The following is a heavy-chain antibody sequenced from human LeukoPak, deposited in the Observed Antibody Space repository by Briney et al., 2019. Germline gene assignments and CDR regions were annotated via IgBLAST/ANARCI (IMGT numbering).Heavy chain of an antibody. Sequence: SETLSLTCTVSGYSISSGYYWGWIRQPPGKGLEWIGSIYHSGSTYYNPSLKSRVTISVDTSKNQFSLKLSSVTAADTAVYYCAREEGVRGGGYDSSAFDIWGQGTMVTVSS. V-gene: IGHV4-38-2*02. CDR3: AREEGVRGGGYDSSAFDI. D-gene: IGHD5-12*01. J-gene: IGHJ3*02. CDR1: GYSISSGYY. CDR2: IYHSGST.